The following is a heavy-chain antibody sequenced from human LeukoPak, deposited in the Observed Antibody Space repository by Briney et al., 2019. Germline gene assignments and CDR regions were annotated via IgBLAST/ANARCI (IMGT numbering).Heavy chain of an antibody. Sequence: SVKVSCKASGGTSSRYAISWVRQAPGQGLEWMGRIIPILGLANYAQKFQGRVTITADRSTSTAYMELSSLRSEDTAVYYCARLDYGDYNCGQGTLVTASS. J-gene: IGHJ4*02. D-gene: IGHD4-17*01. CDR1: GGTSSRYA. CDR3: ARLDYGDYN. V-gene: IGHV1-69*04. CDR2: IIPILGLA.